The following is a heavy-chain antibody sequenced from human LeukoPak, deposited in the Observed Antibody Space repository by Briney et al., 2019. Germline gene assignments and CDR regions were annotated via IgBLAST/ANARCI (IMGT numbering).Heavy chain of an antibody. CDR2: ISYDGSNK. Sequence: GGSLRLSCAASGFTLSSYGMHWVRQAPGKGLEWVAVISYDGSNKYYADSVKGRFTISRDNSKNTLYLQMNSLRAEDTAVYYCAKDTDYYDSSGYYYFDYWGQGTLVTVSS. D-gene: IGHD3-22*01. CDR1: GFTLSSYG. J-gene: IGHJ4*02. V-gene: IGHV3-30*18. CDR3: AKDTDYYDSSGYYYFDY.